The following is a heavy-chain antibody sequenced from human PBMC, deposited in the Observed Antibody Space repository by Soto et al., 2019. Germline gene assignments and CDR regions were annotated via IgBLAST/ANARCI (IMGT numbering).Heavy chain of an antibody. J-gene: IGHJ4*02. CDR1: GYTFNSYG. Sequence: ASVKVSCKSSGYTFNSYGISWVRQAPGQGLEWMGWISVYNGNTNYAQKVQGRVTMTTDTSTSTAYMELRSLRSDDTAVYYCARDGRNGGYFDYWGQGTVVTVSS. CDR2: ISVYNGNT. CDR3: ARDGRNGGYFDY. V-gene: IGHV1-18*01. D-gene: IGHD2-8*01.